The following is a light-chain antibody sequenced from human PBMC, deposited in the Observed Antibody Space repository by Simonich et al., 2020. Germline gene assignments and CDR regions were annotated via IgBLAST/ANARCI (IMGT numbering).Light chain of an antibody. CDR3: QTWGTGIV. CDR2: LNSDGSH. Sequence: QLVLTQSPSASASLGASVKLICTLSSGNSSYAIAWHQQQPQKGPRYLMKLNSDGSHSKGDGTPDRFSGSSSGAERYLTISSLQSEDEADYYCQTWGTGIVFGGGTKLTVL. V-gene: IGLV4-69*01. J-gene: IGLJ3*02. CDR1: SGNSSYA.